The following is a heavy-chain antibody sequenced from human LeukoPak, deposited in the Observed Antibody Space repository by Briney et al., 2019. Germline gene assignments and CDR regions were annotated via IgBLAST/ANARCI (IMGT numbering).Heavy chain of an antibody. CDR3: AKDPGPPPIVVVPAANMGDWFDP. V-gene: IGHV3-9*01. CDR2: ISWNSGSI. CDR1: GFTFDDYA. D-gene: IGHD2-2*01. Sequence: PGGSLRLSCAASGFTFDDYAMHWVRQAPGKGLEWVSGISWNSGSIGYADSVKGRFTISRDNSKNTLYLQMNSLRAEDTAVYYCAKDPGPPPIVVVPAANMGDWFDPWGQGTLVTVSS. J-gene: IGHJ5*02.